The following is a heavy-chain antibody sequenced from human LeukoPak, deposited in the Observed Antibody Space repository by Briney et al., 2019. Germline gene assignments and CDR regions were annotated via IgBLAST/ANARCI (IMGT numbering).Heavy chain of an antibody. J-gene: IGHJ4*02. CDR1: GYSISSGYY. Sequence: SETLSLTCTVSGYSISSGYYWGWIRQPPGKGLEWIGSIYHSGSTYYNPSLKSRVTISVDTSKNQFSLKLSSVTAADTAVNFCARRFNSGWGSFDYWGPGILVTVSS. CDR3: ARRFNSGWGSFDY. V-gene: IGHV4-38-2*02. CDR2: IYHSGST. D-gene: IGHD6-19*01.